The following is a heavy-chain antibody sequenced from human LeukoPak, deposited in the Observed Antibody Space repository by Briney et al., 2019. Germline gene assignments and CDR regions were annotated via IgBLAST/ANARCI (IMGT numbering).Heavy chain of an antibody. CDR3: ARSERIIMILGGAFDV. D-gene: IGHD3-22*01. CDR1: GDSISSYY. V-gene: IGHV4-59*08. CDR2: IYYSGST. Sequence: PSETLSLTCTVSGDSISSYYWSWIRQPPGKGLEWIGYIYYSGSTNCSPSLKSRVTISVDTSKNQFSLKLSSVTAADTAVYFCARSERIIMILGGAFDVWGQGTMVTVSP. J-gene: IGHJ3*01.